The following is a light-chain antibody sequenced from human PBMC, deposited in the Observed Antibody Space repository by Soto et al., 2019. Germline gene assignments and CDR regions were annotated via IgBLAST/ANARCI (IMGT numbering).Light chain of an antibody. V-gene: IGLV2-14*03. CDR2: DII. J-gene: IGLJ3*02. CDR1: SSDVGAYIF. CDR3: CSYARGSRA. Sequence: QSALTQPASVSGSPGQSITISCTGTSSDVGAYIFVSWYQQHPGKAPKLMIYDIINRPSGVSNRFSGSKSGNTASLTISGLQAEDAADYYCCSYARGSRAFGGGTKLTVL.